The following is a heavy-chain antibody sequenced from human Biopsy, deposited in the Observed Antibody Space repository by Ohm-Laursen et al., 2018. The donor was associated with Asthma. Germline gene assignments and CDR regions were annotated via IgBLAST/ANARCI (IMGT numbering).Heavy chain of an antibody. CDR3: ARKAGSCISRTCYSLDF. D-gene: IGHD2-2*01. V-gene: IGHV1-69*01. CDR1: GGTFNTYV. J-gene: IGHJ4*02. CDR2: INSVFGTT. Sequence: SSVKVSCKSLGGTFNTYVIGWVRQAPGQGLEWMGGINSVFGTTTYPQKFQDRVTITAEDSTSTVYMELSSLRSEDTAVYYCARKAGSCISRTCYSLDFWGQGTLVTASS.